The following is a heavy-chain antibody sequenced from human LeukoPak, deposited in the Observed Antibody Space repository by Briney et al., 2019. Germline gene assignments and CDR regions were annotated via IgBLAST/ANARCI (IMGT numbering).Heavy chain of an antibody. CDR1: GFTFSSYE. V-gene: IGHV3-48*03. CDR3: ARDSVMYYNLLTSRYYYGMDV. CDR2: ISSSGSTI. D-gene: IGHD3-9*01. Sequence: SGGSLRLSCAASGFTFSSYEMNWVRQAPGKGLEWVSYISSSGSTIYYADSVKGRFTISRDNAKNSLYLQMNSLRAEDTAVYYCARDSVMYYNLLTSRYYYGMDVWGQGTTVTVSS. J-gene: IGHJ6*02.